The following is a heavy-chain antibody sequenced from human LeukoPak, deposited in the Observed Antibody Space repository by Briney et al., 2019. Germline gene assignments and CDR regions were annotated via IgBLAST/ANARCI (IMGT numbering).Heavy chain of an antibody. D-gene: IGHD1-26*01. J-gene: IGHJ4*02. CDR3: ARGLPESGSYSKAPDFDY. CDR1: GGSFSGYY. Sequence: SETLSLTCAVYGGSFSGYYWSWIRQPPVKGLECSGEINHSGSTNYNPSLKSRVTISVDTSKNQFSLKLSSVTAADTAVYYCARGLPESGSYSKAPDFDYWGQGTLVTASS. CDR2: INHSGST. V-gene: IGHV4-34*01.